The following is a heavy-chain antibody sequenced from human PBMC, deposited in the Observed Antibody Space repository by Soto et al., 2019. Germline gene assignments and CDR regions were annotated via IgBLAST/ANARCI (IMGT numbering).Heavy chain of an antibody. CDR2: ISDISSNI. V-gene: IGHV3-48*01. CDR3: ARDKGSSSWHSFDY. D-gene: IGHD2-2*01. Sequence: EVQLVESGGGLVQPGGSLRLSCAASGFTFSSYSMDWVRQAPGKGLEWVSYISDISSNIHYADSVKGRFTISRDNDKNSLYLHMNSLSAEDTAVYYCARDKGSSSWHSFDYWGQGILVTVSS. J-gene: IGHJ4*02. CDR1: GFTFSSYS.